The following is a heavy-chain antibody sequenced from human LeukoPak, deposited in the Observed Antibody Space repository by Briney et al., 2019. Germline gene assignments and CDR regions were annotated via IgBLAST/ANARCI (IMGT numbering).Heavy chain of an antibody. J-gene: IGHJ4*02. V-gene: IGHV3-23*01. CDR3: AKDYCRGGNCPSPFFDS. Sequence: PGGSLRLSCAVSGFTLNEHAVSWVRQAPGKGLEWVSAIIDVGDTYYADSVKGRFTIYRDYSRNTLYLQMNSLRAEDTATYYCAKDYCRGGNCPSPFFDSWGQGTLVTVSS. CDR1: GFTLNEHA. CDR2: IIDVGDT. D-gene: IGHD2-15*01.